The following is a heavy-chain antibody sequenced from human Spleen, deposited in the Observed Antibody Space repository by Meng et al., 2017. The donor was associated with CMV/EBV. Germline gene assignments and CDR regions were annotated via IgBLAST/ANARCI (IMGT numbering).Heavy chain of an antibody. CDR1: GFTFSSYW. D-gene: IGHD6-13*01. CDR2: INSDGSST. J-gene: IGHJ6*02. CDR3: ARGIQYWSSSGRFASYGMDV. V-gene: IGHV3-74*01. Sequence: GGSLRLSCAASGFTFSSYWMHWVRQAPGKGLVWVSRINSDGSSTSYADSVKGRFTISRDNAKNSLYLQMNSLRAEDTAVYYCARGIQYWSSSGRFASYGMDVWGPGTTVTVSS.